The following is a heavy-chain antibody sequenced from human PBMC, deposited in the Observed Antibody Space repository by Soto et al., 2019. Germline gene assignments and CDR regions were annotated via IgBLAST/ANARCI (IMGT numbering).Heavy chain of an antibody. CDR1: GFTFSSYG. CDR3: AKDKRDIVVVPAATSFDY. V-gene: IGHV3-30*18. D-gene: IGHD2-2*01. Sequence: GGSLRLSCAASGFTFSSYGMHWVRQAPGKGLEWVAVISYDGSNKYYADSVKGRFTISRDNSKNTLYLQMNSLRAEDTAVYYCAKDKRDIVVVPAATSFDYWGQGTLVTVSS. CDR2: ISYDGSNK. J-gene: IGHJ4*02.